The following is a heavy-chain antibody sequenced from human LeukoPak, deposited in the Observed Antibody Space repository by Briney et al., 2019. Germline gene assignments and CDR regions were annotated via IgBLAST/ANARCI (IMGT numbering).Heavy chain of an antibody. V-gene: IGHV3-23*01. J-gene: IGHJ4*02. D-gene: IGHD6-19*01. CDR1: GFTFSSYA. Sequence: PGGSLRLSCAASGFTFSSYAMSWVCQAPGKGLEWVSAISGSGGSTYYADSVKGRFTISRDNSKNTLYLQMNSLRAEDTAVYYCAKDISGWSRYTPPTFDYWGQGTLVTVSS. CDR2: ISGSGGST. CDR3: AKDISGWSRYTPPTFDY.